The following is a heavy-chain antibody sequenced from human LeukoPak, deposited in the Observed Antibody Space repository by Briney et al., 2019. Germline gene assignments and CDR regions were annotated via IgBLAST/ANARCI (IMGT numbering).Heavy chain of an antibody. Sequence: SETLSLTCTVSGGSISSSYYYWGWIRQPPGKGLEWIGSIYYSGSTYYNPSLKSRVTISVDTSKNQFSLKLSSVTAADTAVYYCARESYGGNSVYYYGMDVWGQGTTVTVSS. CDR2: IYYSGST. CDR3: ARESYGGNSVYYYGMDV. J-gene: IGHJ6*02. CDR1: GGSISSSYYY. V-gene: IGHV4-39*02. D-gene: IGHD4-23*01.